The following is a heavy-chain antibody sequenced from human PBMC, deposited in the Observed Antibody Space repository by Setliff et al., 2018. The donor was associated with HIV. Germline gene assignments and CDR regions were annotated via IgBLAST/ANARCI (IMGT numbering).Heavy chain of an antibody. CDR2: VSYSGTT. CDR3: ARTRGRALLSYYFDY. J-gene: IGHJ4*02. CDR1: GGSISGYY. Sequence: SETLSLTCTVSGGSISGYYWSWVRRPPGRGLERIGFVSYSGTTSYNPSLGSRVTMSVDTSRDQFSLKLSSVTAADTAVYFCARTRGRALLSYYFDYWGQGRLVTVSS. V-gene: IGHV4-59*01.